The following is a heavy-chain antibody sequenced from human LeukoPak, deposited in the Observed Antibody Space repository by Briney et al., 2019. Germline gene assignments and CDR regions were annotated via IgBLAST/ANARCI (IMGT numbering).Heavy chain of an antibody. CDR1: GFTFSNYA. CDR3: AKDPLRYYDSPGENWFDP. CDR2: ISGSGGST. J-gene: IGHJ5*02. D-gene: IGHD3-22*01. V-gene: IGHV3-23*01. Sequence: GGSLRLSCAASGFTFSNYAMSWVRQTPGKGLEWVSAISGSGGSTYYADSAKGRFTIARDNSKNTLYLQMNSLRAEDTALYYCAKDPLRYYDSPGENWFDPWGQGTLVTVSS.